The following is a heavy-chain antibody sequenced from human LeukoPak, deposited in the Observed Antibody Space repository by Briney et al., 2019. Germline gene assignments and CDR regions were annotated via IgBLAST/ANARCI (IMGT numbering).Heavy chain of an antibody. CDR1: GFWFSRYW. CDR2: IREDGGEM. J-gene: IGHJ4*02. V-gene: IGHV3-7*01. CDR3: AGDEVGGYFDY. D-gene: IGHD3-10*01. Sequence: GGSLRLSCAASGFWFSRYWMSWVRQSPGKRPEWVANIREDGGEMFYADSVKGRFTISRNNALKSVYLQMDSLRAEDTAVYYCAGDEVGGYFDYWGQGTPVTVSS.